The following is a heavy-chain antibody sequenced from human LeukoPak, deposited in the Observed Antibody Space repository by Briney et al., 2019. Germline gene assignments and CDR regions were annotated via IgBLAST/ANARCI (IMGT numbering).Heavy chain of an antibody. CDR2: ICYSGST. V-gene: IGHV4-30-4*02. CDR1: GGSISSGDYC. Sequence: WETLSLTCTVSGGSISSGDYCWSWIRQPPGKGLEWIGYICYSGSTYYTPSLKSRVTISVDTSKNQFSLKLSSVTAADTAVYSCARRGYYDSSGYYRGLGAFDIWGQGTMVTVSS. J-gene: IGHJ3*02. D-gene: IGHD3-22*01. CDR3: ARRGYYDSSGYYRGLGAFDI.